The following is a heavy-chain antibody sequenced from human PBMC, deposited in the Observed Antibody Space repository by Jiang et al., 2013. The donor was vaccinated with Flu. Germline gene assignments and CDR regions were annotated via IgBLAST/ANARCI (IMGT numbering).Heavy chain of an antibody. V-gene: IGHV4-59*11. CDR3: ARVGSGRNHVHHYLDY. D-gene: IGHD1-26*01. Sequence: GPGLVKPSETLSLTCTVSGFSITSGHYWGWIRQPPGKGLEWIGYISYSGTTNYNPSLQSRVTISEDTSKSQFSLKLSSVTAADTAVYYCARVGSGRNHVHHYLDYWGQGILVTVSS. CDR2: ISYSGTT. J-gene: IGHJ4*02. CDR1: GFSITSGHY.